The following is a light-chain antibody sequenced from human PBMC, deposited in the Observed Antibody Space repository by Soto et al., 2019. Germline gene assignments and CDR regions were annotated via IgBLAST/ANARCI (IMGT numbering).Light chain of an antibody. CDR1: SNDVGAYDF. V-gene: IGLV2-14*03. CDR3: SSYTTSSTRD. CDR2: EVS. J-gene: IGLJ1*01. Sequence: QSALAQPASVSGSPGPSLTISCPGTSNDVGAYDFVSWYQQHPDKAPKLMIYEVSNRPSGVSYRFSGSKSVNTATLTISRLQAEDEADYYCSSYTTSSTRDFGTGTKVTVL.